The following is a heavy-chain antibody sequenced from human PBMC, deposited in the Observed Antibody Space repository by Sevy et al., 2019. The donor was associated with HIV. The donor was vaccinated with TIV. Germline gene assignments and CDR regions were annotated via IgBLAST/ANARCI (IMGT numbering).Heavy chain of an antibody. V-gene: IGHV3-33*01. CDR3: ARDVDSNYDGIDA. CDR2: IWYDGSGT. CDR1: GFIFSNHG. D-gene: IGHD4-4*01. Sequence: GGSLRLSCAASGFIFSNHGMHWVRQAPGKGLEWVSRIWYDGSGTCYGESVKGRFTISRDNSKNTVDLQMNSLRVEDTAVYYCARDVDSNYDGIDAWGQGTTVTVSS. J-gene: IGHJ6*02.